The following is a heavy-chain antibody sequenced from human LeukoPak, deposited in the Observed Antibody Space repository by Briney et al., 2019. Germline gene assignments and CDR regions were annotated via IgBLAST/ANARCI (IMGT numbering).Heavy chain of an antibody. CDR3: ARGSYGGTNWYFDL. D-gene: IGHD4-23*01. Sequence: SETLSLTCTVSGGSISSYYWSWIRQPPGKGLEWIGYIYYSGSTNYNPSLKSRDTISVDTSKNQFSLKLSSVTAADTAVYYCARGSYGGTNWYFDLWGRGTLVTVSS. CDR2: IYYSGST. CDR1: GGSISSYY. V-gene: IGHV4-59*08. J-gene: IGHJ2*01.